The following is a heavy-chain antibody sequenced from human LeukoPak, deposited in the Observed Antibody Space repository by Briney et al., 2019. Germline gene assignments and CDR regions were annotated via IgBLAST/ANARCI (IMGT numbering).Heavy chain of an antibody. Sequence: GGSLRLSCAASGFTFSSYRMNWVPQAPGKVLEWVSRIKSDGSSTSYADSVKGRFTISRDNAKNTLYLQMNSLRAEDTAVYYCARQGIVGATSDYWGQGTLVTVSS. D-gene: IGHD1-26*01. V-gene: IGHV3-74*01. CDR3: ARQGIVGATSDY. CDR2: IKSDGSST. CDR1: GFTFSSYR. J-gene: IGHJ4*02.